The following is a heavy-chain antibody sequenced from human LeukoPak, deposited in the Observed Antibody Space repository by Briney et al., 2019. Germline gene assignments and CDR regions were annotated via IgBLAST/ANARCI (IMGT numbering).Heavy chain of an antibody. Sequence: GGSLTLSCAASRLTFSSSWMHWVRQVPGKGRVWFSSIYSDGRNTRYADPVKGRFTISRDNAKNTLYLQMNSLRDEDTAVYYCARDRGIQEWLTGYFDCWGQGTLVTVSS. CDR3: ARDRGIQEWLTGYFDC. CDR1: RLTFSSSW. D-gene: IGHD3-3*01. CDR2: IYSDGRNT. V-gene: IGHV3-74*01. J-gene: IGHJ4*02.